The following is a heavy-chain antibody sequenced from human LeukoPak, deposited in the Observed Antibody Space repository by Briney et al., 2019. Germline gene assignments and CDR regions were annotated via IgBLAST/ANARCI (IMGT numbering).Heavy chain of an antibody. V-gene: IGHV1-69*13. CDR1: GGTFSSYA. D-gene: IGHD3-3*01. CDR2: IIPIFGTA. CDR3: ARDTNDYDFWSGYPYYYYGMDV. Sequence: SVRVSCKASGGTFSSYAISWVRQAPGQGLEWMGGIIPIFGTANYAQKFQGRVTITADESTSTAYMELSSLRSEDTAVYYCARDTNDYDFWSGYPYYYYGMDVWGQGTTVTVSS. J-gene: IGHJ6*02.